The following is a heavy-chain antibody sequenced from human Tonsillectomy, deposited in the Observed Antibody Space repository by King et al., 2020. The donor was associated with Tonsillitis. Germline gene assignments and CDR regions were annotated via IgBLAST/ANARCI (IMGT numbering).Heavy chain of an antibody. CDR3: AREDRASNCSGSGSYPNWFDP. CDR1: GDTFSGYY. D-gene: IGHD3-10*01. J-gene: IGHJ5*02. V-gene: IGHV1-2*02. Sequence: QLVQSGAEVKKPGASVKVSCKASGDTFSGYYIHWVRQAPGQGLEWMGWINPNSGDTKYAQKFQGRVTMTRDTSISTAYMELSRLRSDDTAVYYCAREDRASNCSGSGSYPNWFDPWGQGTLVTVSS. CDR2: INPNSGDT.